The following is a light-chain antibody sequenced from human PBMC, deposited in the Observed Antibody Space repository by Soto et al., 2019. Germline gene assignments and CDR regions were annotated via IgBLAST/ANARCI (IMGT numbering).Light chain of an antibody. Sequence: VLTQTPSASATPGQRVTISCSGTNSNIGSNTITWYQQLPGTAPKRLIHSNNQRPSGVPDRFSASKSGISASLAISGLQSEDEADYYCATWDDRLNGYVFGTGTKVTVL. CDR3: ATWDDRLNGYV. J-gene: IGLJ1*01. CDR1: NSNIGSNT. V-gene: IGLV1-44*01. CDR2: SNN.